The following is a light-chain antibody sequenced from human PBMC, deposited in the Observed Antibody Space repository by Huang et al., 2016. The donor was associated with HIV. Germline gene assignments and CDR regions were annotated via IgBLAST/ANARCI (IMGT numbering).Light chain of an antibody. V-gene: IGKV3-15*01. CDR3: QQYNNWPPV. Sequence: EIVMTQSPATLSVSPGERATLSCRAMKSFSSNLAGDQQKPVQAPRLIIDGASTRATGIPSRFSGSGSGTEFTLTISSLQSEDFAVYYCQQYNNWPPVFGGGTKVEIK. CDR1: KSFSSN. CDR2: GAS. J-gene: IGKJ4*01.